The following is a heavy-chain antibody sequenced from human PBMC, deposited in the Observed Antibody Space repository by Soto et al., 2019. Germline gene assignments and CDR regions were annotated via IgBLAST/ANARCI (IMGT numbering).Heavy chain of an antibody. Sequence: QVQLVESGGGLVKPGGSLRLSCAASGFTFSDYYMSWIRQAPGKGLEWVSYISSSGSTIYYAYSVKGRFTISRENAKNSQYLQMNSMRAEDTAVYDCDRDQTPLQYPRGVFDYWGQGTLVTVSS. D-gene: IGHD2-2*01. CDR1: GFTFSDYY. V-gene: IGHV3-11*01. CDR3: DRDQTPLQYPRGVFDY. CDR2: ISSSGSTI. J-gene: IGHJ4*01.